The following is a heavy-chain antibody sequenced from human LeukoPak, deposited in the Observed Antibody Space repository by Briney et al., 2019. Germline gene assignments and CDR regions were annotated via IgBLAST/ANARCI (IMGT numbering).Heavy chain of an antibody. CDR2: ITSSSACI. CDR3: ARDLFGSGSFYGF. CDR1: GFTFSAYS. J-gene: IGHJ4*02. Sequence: GGSLRLSCAASGFTFSAYSMNWVRQAPGKGLEWVSTITSSSACIYYADSVKGRFTIYRDKAKNSLYLQMNSLRAEDTAVYYCARDLFGSGSFYGFWGQGTLVTVSS. D-gene: IGHD3-10*01. V-gene: IGHV3-21*06.